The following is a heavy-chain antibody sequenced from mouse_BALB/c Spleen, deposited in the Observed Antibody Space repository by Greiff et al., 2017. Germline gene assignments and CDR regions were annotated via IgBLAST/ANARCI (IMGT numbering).Heavy chain of an antibody. Sequence: EVKVVESGGGLVKPGGSLKLSCAASGFAFSSYDMSWVRQTPEKRLEWVAYISSGGGSTYYPDTVKGRFTISRDNAKNTLYLQMSSLKSEDTAMYYCARQDRGNYEGYWGQGTSVTVSS. CDR2: ISSGGGST. CDR1: GFAFSSYD. J-gene: IGHJ4*01. D-gene: IGHD2-1*01. V-gene: IGHV5-12-1*01. CDR3: ARQDRGNYEGY.